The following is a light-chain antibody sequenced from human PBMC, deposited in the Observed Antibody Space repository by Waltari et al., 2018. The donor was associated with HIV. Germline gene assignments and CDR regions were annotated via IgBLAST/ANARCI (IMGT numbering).Light chain of an antibody. J-gene: IGLJ2*01. Sequence: QSVLTQPPSASGTPGQRVTMSCSGSSANIGSNPVHWYQQLPGPAPKLLIYSNNQRPSGVPGRFSGSKSGTSASLAISGLQSEDEADYYCAAWDDSLNGVVFGGGTKLTVL. CDR1: SANIGSNP. CDR2: SNN. CDR3: AAWDDSLNGVV. V-gene: IGLV1-44*01.